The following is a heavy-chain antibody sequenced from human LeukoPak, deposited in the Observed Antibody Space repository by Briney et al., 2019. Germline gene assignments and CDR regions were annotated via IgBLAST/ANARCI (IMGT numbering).Heavy chain of an antibody. CDR3: GRVRPGDADY. CDR2: ISSDGSET. D-gene: IGHD1-26*01. J-gene: IGHJ4*02. V-gene: IGHV3-7*01. Sequence: GGSLRLSCAASGFVFSANWMTWVRQVPGKGLEWVATISSDGSETFYMDSVKGRFTISRDNAKNSLFLQMSSLRVEDTAVHYCGRVRPGDADYWGQGTLVTVSS. CDR1: GFVFSANW.